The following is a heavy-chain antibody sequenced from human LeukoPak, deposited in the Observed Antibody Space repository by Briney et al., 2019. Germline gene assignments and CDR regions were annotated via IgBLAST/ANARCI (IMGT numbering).Heavy chain of an antibody. CDR3: AKPGDSSGWTRYYFDY. J-gene: IGHJ4*02. D-gene: IGHD6-19*01. CDR2: ISGSGGST. V-gene: IGHV3-23*01. CDR1: GFTFSSYG. Sequence: GGSLRLSCAASGFTFSSYGMSWVRQAPGKGLEWVSAISGSGGSTYYADSVKGRFTISRDNSKNTLYLQMNSLRAEDTAVYYCAKPGDSSGWTRYYFDYWGQGTLVTVSS.